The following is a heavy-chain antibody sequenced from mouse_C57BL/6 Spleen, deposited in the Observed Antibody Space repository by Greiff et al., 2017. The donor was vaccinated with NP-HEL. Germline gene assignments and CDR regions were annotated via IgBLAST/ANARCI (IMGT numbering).Heavy chain of an antibody. CDR3: ARRGELRGTWFAY. V-gene: IGHV1-69*01. Sequence: QVQLQQPGAELVMPGASVKLSCKASGYTFTSYWMHWVKQRPGQGLEWIGEIDPSDSYTNYNQKFKGKSTLTVDKSSSTAYMQLSSLTSEDSAVYYCARRGELRGTWFAYWGQGTLVTVSA. CDR2: IDPSDSYT. J-gene: IGHJ3*01. D-gene: IGHD1-1*01. CDR1: GYTFTSYW.